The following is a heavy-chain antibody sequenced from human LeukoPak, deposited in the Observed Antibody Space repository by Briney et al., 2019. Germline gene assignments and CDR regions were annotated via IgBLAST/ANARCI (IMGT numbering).Heavy chain of an antibody. V-gene: IGHV1-46*01. Sequence: ASVKVSCKASGYTFTSYYKHWVRQAPGQGLEWMGIINPSGGSTSYAQKFQGRVTMTRDTSTSTVYMELSSLRSEDTAVYYCARDPYSSGWLLEISFDYWGQGTLVTVSS. J-gene: IGHJ4*02. CDR1: GYTFTSYY. CDR2: INPSGGST. CDR3: ARDPYSSGWLLEISFDY. D-gene: IGHD6-19*01.